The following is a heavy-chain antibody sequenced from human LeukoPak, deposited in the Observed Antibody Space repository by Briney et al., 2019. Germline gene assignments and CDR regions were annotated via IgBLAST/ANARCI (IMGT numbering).Heavy chain of an antibody. CDR3: APSGGTTYDFYMWYFDY. Sequence: ASVKVSCKASGYTFTGYYMHWVRRAPGQGLERMGWINPNSGGTNYAQKFQGRVTMTRDTSISTAYMELSRLRSDDTAVYYCAPSGGTTYDFYMWYFDYWGQGTLVTVSS. CDR2: INPNSGGT. V-gene: IGHV1-2*02. J-gene: IGHJ4*02. D-gene: IGHD1-1*01. CDR1: GYTFTGYY.